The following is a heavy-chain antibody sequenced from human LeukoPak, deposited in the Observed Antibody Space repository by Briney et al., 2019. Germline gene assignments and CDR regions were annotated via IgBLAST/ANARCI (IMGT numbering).Heavy chain of an antibody. V-gene: IGHV4-38-2*02. D-gene: IGHD2-21*02. CDR3: ARDGLCGGDCYGGGALFDY. CDR2: IYHSGST. J-gene: IGHJ4*02. Sequence: PSETLSLTCTVSGYSISSGYYWGWIRQPPGKGLEWIGSIYHSGSTYYNPSLKSRVTISVDTSKNQFSLKLSSVTAADTAVYYCARDGLCGGDCYGGGALFDYWGQGTLVTVSS. CDR1: GYSISSGYY.